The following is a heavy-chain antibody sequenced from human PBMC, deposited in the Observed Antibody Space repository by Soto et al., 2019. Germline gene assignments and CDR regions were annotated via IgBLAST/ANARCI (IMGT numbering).Heavy chain of an antibody. Sequence: GGSLRLSCVVSVFTFSSYWMNWVRQAPGKGLEWVANIKQDGSEKYYVDSAKGRFTISRDNAKNSLYLQMNSLSAEDTAIYYCATSRTFDYWGQGTLVTVSS. CDR2: IKQDGSEK. V-gene: IGHV3-7*01. J-gene: IGHJ4*02. D-gene: IGHD6-13*01. CDR1: VFTFSSYW. CDR3: ATSRTFDY.